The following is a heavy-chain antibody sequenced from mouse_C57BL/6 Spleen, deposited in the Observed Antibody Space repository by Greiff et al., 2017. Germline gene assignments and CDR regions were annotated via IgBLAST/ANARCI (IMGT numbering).Heavy chain of an antibody. CDR2: ISGGGGNT. D-gene: IGHD2-1*01. J-gene: IGHJ2*01. CDR3: ARRGYYGNYFDC. Sequence: EVQGVESGGGLVKPGGSLKLSCAASGFTFSSYTMSWVRQTPEKRLEWVATISGGGGNTNYPDSVKGRFTISRDNTSNSLYLQMSSLRSEDTALYYCARRGYYGNYFDCGGQGTTLTVSS. CDR1: GFTFSSYT. V-gene: IGHV5-9*01.